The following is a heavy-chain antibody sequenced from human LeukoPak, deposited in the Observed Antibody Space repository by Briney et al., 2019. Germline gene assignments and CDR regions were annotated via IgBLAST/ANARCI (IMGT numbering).Heavy chain of an antibody. V-gene: IGHV3-30*04. J-gene: IGHJ6*03. Sequence: GRSLRLSCATSGFTLSSYVMHWVRQAPGKGLEWVAVISYDGSNKYYADSVKGRFTISRDNSKNTLYLQMNSLRSEDTAVYYCARGPRITLVRGGQWYYYMDVWGKGTTVTISS. CDR3: ARGPRITLVRGGQWYYYMDV. D-gene: IGHD3-10*01. CDR2: ISYDGSNK. CDR1: GFTLSSYV.